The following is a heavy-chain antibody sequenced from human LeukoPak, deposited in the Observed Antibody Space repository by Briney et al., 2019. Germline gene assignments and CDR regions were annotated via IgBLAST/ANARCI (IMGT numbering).Heavy chain of an antibody. D-gene: IGHD3-22*01. V-gene: IGHV1-18*01. J-gene: IGHJ4*02. CDR3: ARDHPKYYYDSSGSTLFDY. CDR1: GYTFTSYG. Sequence: GASVKVSCKASGYTFTSYGISWVRQAPGQGLEWMGWISAYNGNTNYAQKLQGGVTMTTDTSTSTAYMELRSLRSDDTAVYYCARDHPKYYYDSSGSTLFDYWGQGTLVTVSS. CDR2: ISAYNGNT.